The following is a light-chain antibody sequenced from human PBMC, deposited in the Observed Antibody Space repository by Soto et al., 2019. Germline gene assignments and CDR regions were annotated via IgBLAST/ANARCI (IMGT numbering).Light chain of an antibody. CDR1: QSISHW. CDR2: DAS. Sequence: IQMTQAPSTLSASIGDRVIITCRASQSISHWLAWYQQKPGKAPKLLISDASILESGVPSRFSGSTSGTEFTLTSSSLQPDDFATSYCQQYHTYRTFGQGTKVEIK. V-gene: IGKV1-5*01. J-gene: IGKJ1*01. CDR3: QQYHTYRT.